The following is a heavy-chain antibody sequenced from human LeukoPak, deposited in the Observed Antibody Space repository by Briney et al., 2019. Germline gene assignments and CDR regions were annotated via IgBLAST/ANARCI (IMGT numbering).Heavy chain of an antibody. J-gene: IGHJ4*02. CDR2: TYYRSKWYN. D-gene: IGHD3-16*02. CDR1: GDSVSSNSAA. V-gene: IGHV6-1*01. CDR3: ARVGDMITFGGVIVEGYFDY. Sequence: SQTLSLTCAISGDSVSSNSAAWNWIRQSPSRGLEWLGRTYYRSKWYNDYAVSVKSRITINPDTSKNQFSLQLNSVTPEDTAVYYCARVGDMITFGGVIVEGYFDYWGQGTLVTVSS.